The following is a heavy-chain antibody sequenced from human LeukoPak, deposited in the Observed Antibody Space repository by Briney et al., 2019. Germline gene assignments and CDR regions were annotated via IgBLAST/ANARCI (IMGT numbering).Heavy chain of an antibody. J-gene: IGHJ6*02. CDR1: GFTFSDYG. Sequence: GGSLRLSCAASGFTFSDYGMSWVRQAPGKGLEWVSYISSSSSYTNYADSVKGRFTISRDNAKNSLYLQMNSLRAEDTAVYYRARDVATVTTSYYYGMDVWGQGTTVTVSS. CDR2: ISSSSSYT. D-gene: IGHD4-17*01. V-gene: IGHV3-11*05. CDR3: ARDVATVTTSYYYGMDV.